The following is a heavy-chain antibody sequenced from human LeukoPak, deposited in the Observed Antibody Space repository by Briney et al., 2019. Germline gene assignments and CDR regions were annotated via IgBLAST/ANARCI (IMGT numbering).Heavy chain of an antibody. CDR2: ISWNSGSI. Sequence: GRSLRLPCAASGFLFDDYAMHWVRQAPGKGREWVSGISWNSGSIGYADSVKGRFTISRDNAKNSLYLQMNSLRAEDTALYYCAKGSPLYYYGSGPNFDYWGQGTLVTVSS. CDR3: AKGSPLYYYGSGPNFDY. V-gene: IGHV3-9*01. D-gene: IGHD3-10*01. CDR1: GFLFDDYA. J-gene: IGHJ4*02.